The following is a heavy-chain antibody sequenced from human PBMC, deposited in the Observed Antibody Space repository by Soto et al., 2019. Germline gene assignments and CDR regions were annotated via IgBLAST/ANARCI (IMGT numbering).Heavy chain of an antibody. J-gene: IGHJ6*02. Sequence: ASVKVSCKASGYTFTSNTIHWVRQAPGQRLEWMGWINAGNGNTKYSQKFQGRVTITRDTSASTAYMELSSLRSEDTAVYYCASEYYFDSSGYYYGMYVWGQGTTVTVSS. CDR3: ASEYYFDSSGYYYGMYV. CDR1: GYTFTSNT. D-gene: IGHD3-22*01. V-gene: IGHV1-3*01. CDR2: INAGNGNT.